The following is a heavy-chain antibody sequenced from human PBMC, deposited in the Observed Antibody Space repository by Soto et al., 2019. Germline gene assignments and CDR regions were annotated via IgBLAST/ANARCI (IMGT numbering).Heavy chain of an antibody. J-gene: IGHJ3*02. CDR2: ISAYSGNT. D-gene: IGHD2-21*01. CDR3: AREAGGIVVVIAPDAFDI. V-gene: IGHV1-18*01. Sequence: ASVKVSCKASGYTFTSYGISWVRQAPGQGLEWMGWISAYSGNTNYAQKLQGRVTMTTDTSTSTAYMELRSLRSDDTAAYYCAREAGGIVVVIAPDAFDIWGQGTMVTVSS. CDR1: GYTFTSYG.